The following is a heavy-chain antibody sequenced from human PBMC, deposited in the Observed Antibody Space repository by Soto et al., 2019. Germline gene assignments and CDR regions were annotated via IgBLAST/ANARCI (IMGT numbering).Heavy chain of an antibody. CDR3: ARHYRYSSSSVIYYYYYGMDV. J-gene: IGHJ6*02. CDR1: GCSFTSYW. V-gene: IGHV5-10-1*01. CDR2: IDPSDSYT. Sequence: GESLKISCKGSGCSFTSYWISWVRQMPGKGLEWMGRIDPSDSYTNYSPSFQGHVTISADKSISTAYLQWSSLKASDTAMYYCARHYRYSSSSVIYYYYYGMDVWGQGTTVTVSS. D-gene: IGHD6-6*01.